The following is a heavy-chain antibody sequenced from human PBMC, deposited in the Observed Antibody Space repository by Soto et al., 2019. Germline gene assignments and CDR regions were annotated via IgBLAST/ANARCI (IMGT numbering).Heavy chain of an antibody. V-gene: IGHV1-2*04. Sequence: ASVKVSCKASGYTFTGYYMHWVRQAPGQGLEWMGWFNPNSGGTNYAQKFQGWATMTRDTSISTAYMELSRLRSDDTAVYYCARGYYYDSSGLKAFDIWGQGTMVTVSS. CDR3: ARGYYYDSSGLKAFDI. J-gene: IGHJ3*02. D-gene: IGHD3-22*01. CDR2: FNPNSGGT. CDR1: GYTFTGYY.